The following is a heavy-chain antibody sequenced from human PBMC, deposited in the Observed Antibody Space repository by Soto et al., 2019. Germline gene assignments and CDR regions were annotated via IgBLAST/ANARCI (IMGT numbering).Heavy chain of an antibody. CDR1: GFTFSSYW. CDR3: ARDYGDYPPSDY. CDR2: INSDGHST. J-gene: IGHJ4*02. V-gene: IGHV3-74*01. D-gene: IGHD4-17*01. Sequence: EVQLVESGGGLVQPGGSLRLSCAASGFTFSSYWMHWVRQAPGKGLVWVSRINSDGHSTSYADSVKGRFTISRDNAKNTLYLQMNSLRAEDTDVYYCARDYGDYPPSDYWGQGTPVTVSS.